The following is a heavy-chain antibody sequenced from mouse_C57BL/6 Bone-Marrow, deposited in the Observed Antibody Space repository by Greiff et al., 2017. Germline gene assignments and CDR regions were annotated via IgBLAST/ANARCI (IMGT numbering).Heavy chain of an antibody. CDR2: IHPNSGST. J-gene: IGHJ1*03. Sequence: QVQLKQPGAELVKPGASVKLSCNASGYTFTSYWMHWVKQRPGQGLEWIGMIHPNSGSTNYNEKFKSKATLTVDKSSSTAYMQLSSLTSEDSAVYYCARGFYYYGSSYWYFDVWGTGTTVTVSS. CDR1: GYTFTSYW. V-gene: IGHV1-64*01. CDR3: ARGFYYYGSSYWYFDV. D-gene: IGHD1-1*01.